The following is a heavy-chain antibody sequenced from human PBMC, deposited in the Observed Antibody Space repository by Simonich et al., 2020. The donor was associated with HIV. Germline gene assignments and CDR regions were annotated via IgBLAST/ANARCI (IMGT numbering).Heavy chain of an antibody. V-gene: IGHV3-48*01. Sequence: EVQLLESGGGLVQPGGSLRLSCAASGFTFSSYAVSWVRQDPGKGLVWVSYISISGIVIYYSDSVKGRFTISRDNAKNSLYLQMNSLRAEDTAVYYCARSESRGFDVWGQGTMVTVSS. J-gene: IGHJ3*01. CDR3: ARSESRGFDV. CDR2: ISISGIVI. CDR1: GFTFSSYA.